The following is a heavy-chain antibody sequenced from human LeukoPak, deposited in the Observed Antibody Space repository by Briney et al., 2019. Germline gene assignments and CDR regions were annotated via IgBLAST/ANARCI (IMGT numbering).Heavy chain of an antibody. CDR2: ITGSGDST. D-gene: IGHD6-6*01. CDR1: GFTFSSFA. Sequence: GGSLRLSCAASGFTFSSFAMTWVRQAPGKGLEWVSAITGSGDSTYYADSVKGRFTISRDNSKNTLYVQMNSLRAEDTAVYYCAKGGSSQPNYFNYWGQGTLGSVSS. V-gene: IGHV3-23*01. CDR3: AKGGSSQPNYFNY. J-gene: IGHJ4*02.